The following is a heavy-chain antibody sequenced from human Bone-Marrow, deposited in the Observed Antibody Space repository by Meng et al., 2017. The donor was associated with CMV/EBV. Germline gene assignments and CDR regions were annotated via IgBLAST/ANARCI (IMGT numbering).Heavy chain of an antibody. J-gene: IGHJ3*02. V-gene: IGHV3-30*04. D-gene: IGHD3-3*01. CDR1: GFTLSDFP. Sequence: GESLKISCEVSGFTLSDFPMHWIRQAPGKGLEWVAVISYDGSNKYYADSVKGRFTISRDNSKNTLYLQMNSLRAEDTAVYYCARDFAHYDFWKSDAFDIWGQGTMVTVSS. CDR2: ISYDGSNK. CDR3: ARDFAHYDFWKSDAFDI.